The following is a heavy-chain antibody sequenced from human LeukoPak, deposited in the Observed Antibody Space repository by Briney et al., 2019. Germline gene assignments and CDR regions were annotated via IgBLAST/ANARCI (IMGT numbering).Heavy chain of an antibody. J-gene: IGHJ4*02. V-gene: IGHV3-21*01. Sequence: GGSLRLSCAASGFTFSRYGMHWVRQAPGKGLEWVSSISTSSIYIYYADSVKGRFTISRDNAKNSLYLQMNSLRAEDTAVYYRARDHYYGSGIDYWGQGTLVTVSS. CDR2: ISTSSIYI. CDR3: ARDHYYGSGIDY. CDR1: GFTFSRYG. D-gene: IGHD3-10*01.